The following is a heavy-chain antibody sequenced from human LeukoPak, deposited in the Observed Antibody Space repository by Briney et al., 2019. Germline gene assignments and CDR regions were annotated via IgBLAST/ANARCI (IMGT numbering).Heavy chain of an antibody. CDR3: AREVTYYDILTGYYPYPLYYFDY. D-gene: IGHD3-9*01. J-gene: IGHJ4*02. CDR2: ISAYNGNT. Sequence: ASVKVSCKASGYTFTSYGISWVRQAPGQGLEWVGWISAYNGNTNYAQKLQGRVTMTTDTSTSTAYMELRSLRSDDTAVYYCAREVTYYDILTGYYPYPLYYFDYWGQGTLVTVSS. CDR1: GYTFTSYG. V-gene: IGHV1-18*01.